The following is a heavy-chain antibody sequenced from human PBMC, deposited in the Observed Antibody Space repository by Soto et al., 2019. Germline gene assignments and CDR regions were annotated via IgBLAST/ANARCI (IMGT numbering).Heavy chain of an antibody. J-gene: IGHJ6*02. V-gene: IGHV1-46*01. CDR3: ASSPAYXSSWYGIPPDLSHGMDV. D-gene: IGHD6-13*01. Sequence: ASVKVSCKASGYTFTSYYIHWVRQAPGQGLEWMGIIDPRGGITTYAQKFQGRLTMTGDTSTSTVYMELSSLTSEDTAMYHCASSPAYXSSWYGIPPDLSHGMDVWGRGTTVTVSS. CDR2: IDPRGGIT. CDR1: GYTFTSYY.